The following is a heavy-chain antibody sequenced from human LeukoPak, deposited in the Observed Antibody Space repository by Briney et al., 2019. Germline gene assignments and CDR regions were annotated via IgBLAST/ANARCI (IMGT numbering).Heavy chain of an antibody. Sequence: PGRSLRLSCAASGFTFDDYAMHWVRQAPGEGLEWVSGISWNSGSIGYADSVKGRFTISRDNAKNSLYLQMNSLRAEDTALYYCAKDTYSGYGSGIDYWGQGTLVTVSS. CDR3: AKDTYSGYGSGIDY. V-gene: IGHV3-9*01. CDR1: GFTFDDYA. J-gene: IGHJ4*02. D-gene: IGHD5-12*01. CDR2: ISWNSGSI.